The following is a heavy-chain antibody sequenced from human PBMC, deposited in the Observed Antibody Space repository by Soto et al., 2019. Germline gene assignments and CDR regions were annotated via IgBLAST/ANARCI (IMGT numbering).Heavy chain of an antibody. CDR1: GGSISSSNW. Sequence: QVQLQESGPGLVKPSGTLSLTCAVSGGSISSSNWWSWVRQPPGKGLEWIGEIYHSGSTNYNPSLKRRVTISVDKSKNQFSLKLSSVTAADTAVYYCARQGEAPTVTTSQCFDPWGQGTLVTVSS. D-gene: IGHD4-4*01. J-gene: IGHJ5*02. V-gene: IGHV4-4*02. CDR3: ARQGEAPTVTTSQCFDP. CDR2: IYHSGST.